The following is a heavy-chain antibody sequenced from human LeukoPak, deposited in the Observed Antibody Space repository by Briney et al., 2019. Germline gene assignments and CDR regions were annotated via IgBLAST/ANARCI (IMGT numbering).Heavy chain of an antibody. CDR1: GGSFSGYC. D-gene: IGHD3-10*01. CDR2: INHSGST. CDR3: AGRSVSTMVPGDI. Sequence: SETLSLTCAVYGGSFSGYCWSWIRQPPGKGLEWIGEINHSGSTNYNPSLKSRVTISVDTSKNQFSLKLSSVTAADTAVYYCAGRSVSTMVPGDIWGQGTMVTVSS. V-gene: IGHV4-34*01. J-gene: IGHJ3*02.